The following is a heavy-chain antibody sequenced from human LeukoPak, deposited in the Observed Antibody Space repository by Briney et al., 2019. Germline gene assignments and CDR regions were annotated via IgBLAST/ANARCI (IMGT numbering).Heavy chain of an antibody. V-gene: IGHV3-66*01. J-gene: IGHJ3*02. CDR3: AGGYCSGGSCIDAFDI. CDR2: IYSGGST. CDR1: RFTVSSNY. D-gene: IGHD2-15*01. Sequence: PGGSLRLSCAASRFTVSSNYMSWVRQAPGKGLEWVPVIYSGGSTYYADSVKGRFTISRDNSKNTLYLQMNSLRAEDTAVYYCAGGYCSGGSCIDAFDIWGQGTMVTVSS.